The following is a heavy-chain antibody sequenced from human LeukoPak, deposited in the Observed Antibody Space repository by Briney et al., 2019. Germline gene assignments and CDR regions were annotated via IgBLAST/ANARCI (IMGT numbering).Heavy chain of an antibody. J-gene: IGHJ3*02. CDR2: IYYSGST. CDR1: GGSISSYY. Sequence: SETLSLTCTVSGGSISSYYWSWIRQPPGKGLEWIGYIYYSGSTNYNPSLKSRVTISVDRSKNQFSLKLGSVTAADTAVYYCARDYDAFDIWGQGTMVTVSS. CDR3: ARDYDAFDI. V-gene: IGHV4-59*12.